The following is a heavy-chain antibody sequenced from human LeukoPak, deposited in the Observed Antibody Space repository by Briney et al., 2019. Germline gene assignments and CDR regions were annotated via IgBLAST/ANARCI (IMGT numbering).Heavy chain of an antibody. D-gene: IGHD3-10*01. CDR1: GFTFSSYA. V-gene: IGHV3-23*01. CDR3: AKDLMAYYYYYYMDV. Sequence: GGSLRLSCAASGFTFSSYAMSWVRQAPGKGLEWVSAISGSGGSTYYADSVKGRFTISRDNSKNTLYLQKNSLRAEDTAVYYCAKDLMAYYYYYYMDVWGKGTTVTVSS. CDR2: ISGSGGST. J-gene: IGHJ6*03.